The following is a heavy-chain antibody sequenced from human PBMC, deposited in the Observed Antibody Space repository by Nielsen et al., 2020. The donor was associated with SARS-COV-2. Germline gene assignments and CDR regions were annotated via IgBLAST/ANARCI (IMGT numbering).Heavy chain of an antibody. CDR1: GGTFSSYA. CDR2: IIPILGIA. J-gene: IGHJ4*02. D-gene: IGHD6-13*01. V-gene: IGHV1-69*04. CDR3: ARDLSIAAAGSSFDC. Sequence: SVKVSCKASGGTFSSYAISWVRQAPGQGLEWMGRIIPILGIANYAQKFQGRVTITADKSTSTAYMELSSLRSEDTAVYYCARDLSIAAAGSSFDCWGQGTLVTVSS.